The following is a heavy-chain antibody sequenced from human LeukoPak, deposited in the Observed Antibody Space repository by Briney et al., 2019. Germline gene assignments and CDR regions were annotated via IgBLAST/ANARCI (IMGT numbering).Heavy chain of an antibody. CDR2: IASNGGNT. CDR3: ARDGSPYSGSSDYFDY. Sequence: GGSLRLSCAASGFTFSAFSMTWVRQAPGKGLEWVSLIASNGGNTYYADSVKGRFTISRDNAKNSLYLQMNSLRDEDTAVYYCARDGSPYSGSSDYFDYWGQGTLVTVSS. V-gene: IGHV3-23*01. CDR1: GFTFSAFS. J-gene: IGHJ4*02. D-gene: IGHD1-26*01.